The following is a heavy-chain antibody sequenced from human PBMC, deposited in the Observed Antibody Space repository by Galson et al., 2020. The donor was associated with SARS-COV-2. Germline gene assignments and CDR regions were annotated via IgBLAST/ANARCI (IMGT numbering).Heavy chain of an antibody. V-gene: IGHV3-30*04. D-gene: IGHD3-10*01. Sequence: GESLKISCAASGFTFSSYAMHWVRQAPGKGLEWVAVISYDGSNKYYADSVKGRFTISRDNSKNTLYLQMNSLRAEDTAVYYCAREYYYGSGSYYNDPSGGMDVWGQGTTVTVSS. CDR3: AREYYYGSGSYYNDPSGGMDV. J-gene: IGHJ6*02. CDR2: ISYDGSNK. CDR1: GFTFSSYA.